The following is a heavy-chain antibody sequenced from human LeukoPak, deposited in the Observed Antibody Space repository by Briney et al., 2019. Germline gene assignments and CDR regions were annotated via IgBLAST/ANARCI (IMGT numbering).Heavy chain of an antibody. Sequence: GGSLRLSCAASEFTFSSYWMHWVRQAPGKGLVWVSRINSDGSGTSYADSVKGRFTISRDNAKNTLYLQMNSLRVEDTAVYYCARESATVVNLDYWGQGTLVTVSS. CDR3: ARESATVVNLDY. CDR1: EFTFSSYW. J-gene: IGHJ4*02. D-gene: IGHD4-23*01. CDR2: INSDGSGT. V-gene: IGHV3-74*01.